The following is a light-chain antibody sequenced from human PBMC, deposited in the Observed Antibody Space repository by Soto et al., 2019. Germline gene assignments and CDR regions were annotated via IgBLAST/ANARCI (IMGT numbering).Light chain of an antibody. Sequence: EIVLTQSPVTLSLSPGERATLSCRASQSVSSYLAWYQQKPGQAPRLLIYDASNRATGIPARFSGSGSGTEFTLTITSLQSEDFAVYYCQQYNSLPLTFGGGTKVDIK. CDR2: DAS. V-gene: IGKV3D-15*01. CDR3: QQYNSLPLT. J-gene: IGKJ4*01. CDR1: QSVSSY.